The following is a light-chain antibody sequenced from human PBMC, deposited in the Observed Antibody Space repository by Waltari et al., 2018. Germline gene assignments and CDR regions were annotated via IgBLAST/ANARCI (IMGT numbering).Light chain of an antibody. CDR2: RNT. CDR1: SNNVGNLG. V-gene: IGLV10-54*04. J-gene: IGLJ3*02. Sequence: QAGLTQPPSVSKALRQTATLTCTGNSNNVGNLGAAWLQQHQGHPPKLGSYRNTARPSVISERFSASRSGNTASLTIAGLEAEDEADYYCSTWDSSLSGWVFGGGTKLTVL. CDR3: STWDSSLSGWV.